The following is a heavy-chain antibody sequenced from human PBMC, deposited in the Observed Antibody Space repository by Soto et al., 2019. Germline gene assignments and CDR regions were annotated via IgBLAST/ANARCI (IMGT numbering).Heavy chain of an antibody. Sequence: QVQLQESGPGLVKPSQTLSLTCTVSGGSISSGGYYWSWIRQHPGKGLEWIGYIYYSGSTYYNPSLKRRVTISVDTSKNQFALQLRSVTAADTAVYYCARDTPYYYGSGSYYYGMDVWGQGPTVTVSS. CDR3: ARDTPYYYGSGSYYYGMDV. CDR2: IYYSGST. D-gene: IGHD3-10*01. CDR1: GGSISSGGYY. V-gene: IGHV4-31*03. J-gene: IGHJ6*02.